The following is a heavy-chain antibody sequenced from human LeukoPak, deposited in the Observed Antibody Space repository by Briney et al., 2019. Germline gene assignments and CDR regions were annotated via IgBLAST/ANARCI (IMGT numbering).Heavy chain of an antibody. V-gene: IGHV4-34*01. CDR2: INHSGST. Sequence: SETLSLTCAVYVGSFSGYYGSWIRHPPGKGLEWIGEINHSGSTNYNPSLKSRVTISVDTSKNQFSLQLSSVTAADTAVYYCARGGLVVVTANDYMDVWGKGTTVTVSS. CDR3: ARGGLVVVTANDYMDV. D-gene: IGHD2-21*02. J-gene: IGHJ6*03. CDR1: VGSFSGYY.